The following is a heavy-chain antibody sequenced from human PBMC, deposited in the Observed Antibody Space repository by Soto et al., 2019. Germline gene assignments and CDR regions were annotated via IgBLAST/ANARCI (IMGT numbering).Heavy chain of an antibody. Sequence: QVLLVQSGAEVKKPGSSMKVSCKTSGGTFNSFAITWVRLAPGQGLEWMGVLIPGFASPTYAQRVQGRVSITTDESXTXXDMERTSLRPEATAVHFCARDRVMRGNAYYSGLDVWGQGTPVSVS. J-gene: IGHJ6*02. V-gene: IGHV1-69*05. CDR3: ARDRVMRGNAYYSGLDV. CDR2: LIPGFASP. CDR1: GGTFNSFA. D-gene: IGHD2-21*01.